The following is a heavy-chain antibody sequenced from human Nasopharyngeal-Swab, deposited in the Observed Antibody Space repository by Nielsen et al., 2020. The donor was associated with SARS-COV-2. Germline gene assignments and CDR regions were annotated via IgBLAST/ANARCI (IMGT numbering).Heavy chain of an antibody. V-gene: IGHV4-4*02. D-gene: IGHD3-3*01. CDR1: GGSISSSNW. CDR3: ARESTYYDFWSGYHLLNGWFDP. Sequence: SETLSLTCAVSGGSISSSNWWSWVRQPPGTGLEWIGEIYHSGSTNYNPSLKSRVTISVDTSKNQFSLKLSSVTAADTAVYYCARESTYYDFWSGYHLLNGWFDPWGQGTLVTVSS. CDR2: IYHSGST. J-gene: IGHJ5*02.